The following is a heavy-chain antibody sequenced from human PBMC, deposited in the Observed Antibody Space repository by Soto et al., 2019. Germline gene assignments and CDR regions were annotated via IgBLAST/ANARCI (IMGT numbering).Heavy chain of an antibody. CDR3: AGGGPGHPFDY. D-gene: IGHD7-27*01. J-gene: IGHJ4*02. CDR1: GVSITSHH. CDR2: IHYSGST. V-gene: IGHV4-59*11. Sequence: PSETLSLTCTVSGVSITSHHWTWIRQSPGKGLEWIGNIHYSGSTHSSPSLKSRLTISLDTSQNQSSLKLYSVTTADTAVYFCAGGGPGHPFDYWGQGTQVTVPQ.